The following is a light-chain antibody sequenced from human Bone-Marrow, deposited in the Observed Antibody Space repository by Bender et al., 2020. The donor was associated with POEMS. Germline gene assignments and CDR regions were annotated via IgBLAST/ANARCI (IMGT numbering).Light chain of an antibody. CDR1: SSDVGSYNI. CDR2: DVN. J-gene: IGLJ1*01. CDR3: CSYAGNSSYV. V-gene: IGLV2-23*02. Sequence: QSALTQPASVSGSPGQSITISCTGTSSDVGSYNIVSWYQKHPGNAPKLMIYDVNKRPSGVSNRFSASKSGNTASLKISGLQADDEADYYCCSYAGNSSYVFGTGTKVTVL.